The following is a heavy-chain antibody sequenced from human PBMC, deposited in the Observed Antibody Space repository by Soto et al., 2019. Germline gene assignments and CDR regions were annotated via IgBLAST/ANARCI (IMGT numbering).Heavy chain of an antibody. D-gene: IGHD3-16*01. J-gene: IGHJ3*02. CDR1: GFTFSSYG. CDR3: AKPLGDDAFDI. CDR2: ISYDGSNK. Sequence: LRLSCAASGFTFSSYGMHWVRQAPGKGLEWVAVISYDGSNKYYADSVKGRFTISRDNSKNTLYLQMNSLRAEDTAVYYCAKPLGDDAFDIWGQGTMVTVSS. V-gene: IGHV3-30*18.